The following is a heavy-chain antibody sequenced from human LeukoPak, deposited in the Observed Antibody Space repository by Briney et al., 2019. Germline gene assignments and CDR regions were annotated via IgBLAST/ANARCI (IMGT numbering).Heavy chain of an antibody. J-gene: IGHJ6*03. CDR1: GFTFNSYA. V-gene: IGHV3-23*01. CDR3: AKDLRVIVVTYYMDV. CDR2: ISGNGGST. D-gene: IGHD2-2*01. Sequence: GGSLRLSCAASGFTFNSYAMTWVRQAPGKGLEWVSSISGNGGSTHYTDSVKGRFTISRDNSKNTLYLQMNSLGAEDTAAYYCAKDLRVIVVTYYMDVWGKGTTVTVSS.